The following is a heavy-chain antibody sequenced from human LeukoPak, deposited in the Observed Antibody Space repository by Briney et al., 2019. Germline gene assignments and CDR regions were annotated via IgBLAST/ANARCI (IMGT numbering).Heavy chain of an antibody. J-gene: IGHJ6*03. CDR3: ARDGVVAYYYYYMDV. CDR1: GFTFSSYG. CDR2: ISSSSSYI. V-gene: IGHV3-21*01. D-gene: IGHD3-16*01. Sequence: GGSLRLSCAASGFTFSSYGMHWVRQAPGKGLEWVSSISSSSSYIYYADSVKGRFTISRDNAKNSLYLQMNSLRAEDTAVYYCARDGVVAYYYYYMDVWGKGTTATVSS.